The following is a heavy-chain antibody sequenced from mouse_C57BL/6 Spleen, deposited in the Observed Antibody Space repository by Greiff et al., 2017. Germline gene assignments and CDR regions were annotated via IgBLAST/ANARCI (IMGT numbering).Heavy chain of an antibody. CDR3: AREESRQLRPFAY. CDR1: GYTFTDYY. CDR2: INPYNGGT. V-gene: IGHV1-19*01. D-gene: IGHD3-2*02. J-gene: IGHJ3*01. Sequence: VQLQQSGPVLVKPGASVKMSCKASGYTFTDYYMNWVKQSHGKSLEWIGVINPYNGGTSYNQKLKGKATLTVEKSSSTAYMELNSLTSEDSAVYYCAREESRQLRPFAYWGQGTLVTVSA.